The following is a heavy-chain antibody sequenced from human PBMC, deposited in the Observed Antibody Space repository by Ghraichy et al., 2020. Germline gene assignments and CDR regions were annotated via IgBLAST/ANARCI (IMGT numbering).Heavy chain of an antibody. CDR2: INNDGRER. Sequence: GGSLRLSCAASGFTFRNFWMSWVRQAPGKGLEWVANINNDGRERYYVDSVEGRFTVSRDNVKELLYLQMNSLSAEDTAVYYCARSSQPGAVDYWGQGTLVTVSS. D-gene: IGHD2-2*01. CDR3: ARSSQPGAVDY. J-gene: IGHJ4*02. V-gene: IGHV3-7*03. CDR1: GFTFRNFW.